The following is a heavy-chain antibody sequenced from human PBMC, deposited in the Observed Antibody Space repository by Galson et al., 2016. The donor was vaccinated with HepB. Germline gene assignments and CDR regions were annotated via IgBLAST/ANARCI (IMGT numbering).Heavy chain of an antibody. Sequence: SVKVSCKASGYTFIGHWMHWVRQAPGQGLEWMGIINPRTGATGYAQNFQGRITLTSDTSANTVYMEMSSLRSEDTAVYYCASDHSFADSAWWFDPWGQGTLLIVSS. J-gene: IGHJ5*02. V-gene: IGHV1-46*01. CDR2: INPRTGAT. CDR1: GYTFIGHW. CDR3: ASDHSFADSAWWFDP. D-gene: IGHD3-3*01.